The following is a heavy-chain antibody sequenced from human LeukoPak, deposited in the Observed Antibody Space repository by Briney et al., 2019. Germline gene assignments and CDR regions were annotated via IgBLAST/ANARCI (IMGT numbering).Heavy chain of an antibody. CDR1: GYTFSSHG. V-gene: IGHV3-30*02. Sequence: GGSLRLSCATSGYTFSSHGLHWVRQAPGKGLECVASIRHDGGDKYYSESVKGRFTISKDNTKNRLFLYMNSLRPEDTAVYYCVRGSGTYPPYYLDYLGQGTLVTVSS. CDR3: VRGSGTYPPYYLDY. CDR2: IRHDGGDK. D-gene: IGHD1-26*01. J-gene: IGHJ4*02.